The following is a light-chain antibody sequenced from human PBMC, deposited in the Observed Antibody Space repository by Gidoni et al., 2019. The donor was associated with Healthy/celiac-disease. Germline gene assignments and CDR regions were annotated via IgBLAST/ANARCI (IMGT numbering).Light chain of an antibody. CDR1: SSDVGGYNY. CDR2: EVS. Sequence: QSALTQPASVSGSPGQSIPISCTGTSSDVGGYNYVSWYQQHPGKAPKLMIYEVSNRPSGVPDRFSGSKSGNTASLTISGLQAEDEADYYCSSYTSSSTHWVFGGGTKLTVL. J-gene: IGLJ3*02. V-gene: IGLV2-14*01. CDR3: SSYTSSSTHWV.